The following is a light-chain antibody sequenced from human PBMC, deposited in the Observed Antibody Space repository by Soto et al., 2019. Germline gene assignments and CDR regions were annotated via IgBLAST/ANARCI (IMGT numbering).Light chain of an antibody. CDR2: DVS. Sequence: QSVLTQPASVSGSPGQSITISCTGTSSDVGGYNYVSWYQQHPGKAPKLMIYDVSNRPSGVSNRFSGSKSGNTASLTISELQAEDEADYYCSSYTSSSTLFGTGTKVTVL. CDR1: SSDVGGYNY. V-gene: IGLV2-14*01. CDR3: SSYTSSSTL. J-gene: IGLJ1*01.